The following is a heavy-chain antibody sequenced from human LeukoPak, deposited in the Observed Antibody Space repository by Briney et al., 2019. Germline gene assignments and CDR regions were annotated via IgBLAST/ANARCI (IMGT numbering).Heavy chain of an antibody. D-gene: IGHD4-17*01. CDR3: ARDLGYGDYSYFDY. CDR2: IKQDGSEK. V-gene: IGHV3-7*01. CDR1: GFTFSSYW. J-gene: IGHJ4*02. Sequence: GGSLRLSCAASGFTFSSYWMSWVRQAPGKGLEWVANIKQDGSEKYYVDSVKGRFTIPRDNAKNSLYLQMNSLRAEDTAVYYCARDLGYGDYSYFDYWGQGTLVTVSS.